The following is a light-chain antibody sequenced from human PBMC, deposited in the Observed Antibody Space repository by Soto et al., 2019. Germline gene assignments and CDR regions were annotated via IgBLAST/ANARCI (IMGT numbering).Light chain of an antibody. CDR1: QSVSNNY. CDR2: GAS. CDR3: QQYGSSGT. Sequence: EIVLTQSPGTLSLSPGERATHSCRASQSVSNNYLAWYQQKPGQAPRLLIYGASNRATGIPDRFSGSGSGTDFTLTISRLEPEDFAVYYCQQYGSSGTLGQGTKV. J-gene: IGKJ1*01. V-gene: IGKV3-20*01.